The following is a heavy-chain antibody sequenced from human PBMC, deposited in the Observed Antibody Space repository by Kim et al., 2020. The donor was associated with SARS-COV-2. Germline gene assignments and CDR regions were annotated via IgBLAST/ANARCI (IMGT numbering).Heavy chain of an antibody. CDR2: INWNGGST. CDR3: AREGATVTTDAFDI. CDR1: GFTFDDYG. D-gene: IGHD4-17*01. V-gene: IGHV3-20*04. Sequence: GGSLRLSCAASGFTFDDYGMSWVRQAPGKGLEWVSGINWNGGSTGYADSVKGRFTISRDNAKNSLYLQMNSLRAEDTALYYCAREGATVTTDAFDIWGQGTMVTVSS. J-gene: IGHJ3*02.